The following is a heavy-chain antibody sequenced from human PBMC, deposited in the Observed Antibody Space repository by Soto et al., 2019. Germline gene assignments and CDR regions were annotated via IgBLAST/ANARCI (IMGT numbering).Heavy chain of an antibody. V-gene: IGHV1-18*01. D-gene: IGHD3-3*01. Sequence: GASVKVSCKASGYTFTSYGISWVRQAPGQGLEWMGWISAYNGNTNYAQKLQGRVTMTTDTSTSIAYMELRSLISDDTALYYFARDRRRFLASQGGNWFDPWGRGTLVTVSS. CDR3: ARDRRRFLASQGGNWFDP. CDR1: GYTFTSYG. J-gene: IGHJ5*02. CDR2: ISAYNGNT.